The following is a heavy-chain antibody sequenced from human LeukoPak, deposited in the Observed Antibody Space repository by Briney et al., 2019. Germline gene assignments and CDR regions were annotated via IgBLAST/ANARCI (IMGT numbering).Heavy chain of an antibody. CDR3: ARGTLYSGWSYYFDY. J-gene: IGHJ4*02. Sequence: SETLSLTCSVSGVSISLSYYNWGWIRPPPGKALGWGVSVSYSGTTSYNPSLKRRVTTSVDMSKNHFSLRLSSLTAAETATYYCARGTLYSGWSYYFDYWGQGSQVTVSS. CDR2: VSYSGTT. CDR1: GVSISLSYYN. V-gene: IGHV4-39*07. D-gene: IGHD6-19*01.